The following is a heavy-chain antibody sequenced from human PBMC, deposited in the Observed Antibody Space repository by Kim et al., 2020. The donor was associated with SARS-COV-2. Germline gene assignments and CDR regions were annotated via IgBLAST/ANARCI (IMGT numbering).Heavy chain of an antibody. V-gene: IGHV3-30*01. CDR3: ARDITTIGER. Sequence: NKYYADSVKGRFTISRDNSKNTLYLQMNSLRAEDTAVYYCARDITTIGERWGQGTLVTVSS. J-gene: IGHJ4*02. CDR2: NK. D-gene: IGHD3-22*01.